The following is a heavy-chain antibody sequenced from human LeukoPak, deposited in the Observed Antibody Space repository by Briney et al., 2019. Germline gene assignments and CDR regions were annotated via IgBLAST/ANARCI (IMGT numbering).Heavy chain of an antibody. D-gene: IGHD3-16*01. CDR2: ISETI. CDR1: GFVFSRDN. J-gene: IGHJ4*02. Sequence: GGSLRLSCIASGFVFSRDNMNWVRQAPGKGLEWVAHISETIYYADSVQGRFTISRDNAKNSLYLQMSNLRVDDTAKYYCVREVGRPKTFYFDSWGRGTPVTVSS. V-gene: IGHV3-48*04. CDR3: VREVGRPKTFYFDS.